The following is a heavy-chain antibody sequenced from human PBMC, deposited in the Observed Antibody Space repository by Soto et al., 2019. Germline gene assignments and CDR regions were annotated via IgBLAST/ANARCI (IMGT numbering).Heavy chain of an antibody. V-gene: IGHV3-7*01. CDR1: GFTFSNYW. CDR3: ARENSTVTKGWFAP. Sequence: EVQLVESGGGLVQPGGSLRLSCAASGFTFSNYWMSWVRQAPGKGLEWVANIKQDGSEKYYVDSVKGRFTISRDNAKNSLYLQMNSLRAEDTAVYYCARENSTVTKGWFAPWGQGTLVTVSS. J-gene: IGHJ5*02. CDR2: IKQDGSEK. D-gene: IGHD4-17*01.